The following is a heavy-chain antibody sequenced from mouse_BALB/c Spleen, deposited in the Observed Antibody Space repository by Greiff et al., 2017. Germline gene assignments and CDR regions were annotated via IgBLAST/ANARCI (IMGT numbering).Heavy chain of an antibody. V-gene: IGHV1S81*02. D-gene: IGHD4-1*01. CDR2: INPSNGRT. Sequence: QVQLQQPGAELVKPGASVKLSCKASGYTFTSYWMHWVKQRPGLGLEWIGEINPSNGRTNYNEKFKSKATLTVDKSSSTAYMQLSSLTSEDSAVYYCARLGILYYFDYWGQGTTLTVSS. CDR3: ARLGILYYFDY. J-gene: IGHJ2*01. CDR1: GYTFTSYW.